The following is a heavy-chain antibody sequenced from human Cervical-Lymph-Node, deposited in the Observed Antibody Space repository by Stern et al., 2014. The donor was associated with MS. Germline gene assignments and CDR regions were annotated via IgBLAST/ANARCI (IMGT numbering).Heavy chain of an antibody. J-gene: IGHJ4*02. CDR2: IDWDDDK. Sequence: QVTLRESGPALVKPTQTLTLTCTFSGFSLSTSGMRVSWIRQPPGKALEWLARIDWDDDKFYSTSLKTRLTISKDTSKNQVVLTKTNMDPVDTATYYCARSPPYYEFWNDYYYFDYWGQGTLVAVSS. D-gene: IGHD3-3*01. CDR3: ARSPPYYEFWNDYYYFDY. CDR1: GFSLSTSGMR. V-gene: IGHV2-70*04.